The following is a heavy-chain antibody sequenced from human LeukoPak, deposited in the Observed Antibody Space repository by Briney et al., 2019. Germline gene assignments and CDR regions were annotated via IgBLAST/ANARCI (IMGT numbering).Heavy chain of an antibody. CDR1: GGSISSYY. D-gene: IGHD1-1*01. J-gene: IGHJ4*02. V-gene: IGHV4-59*01. CDR3: ARGGYNWNDVYYFDY. Sequence: SETLSLTCTVSGGSISSYYWSWIRQPPGKGLEWIGYIYYSGSTNYNPSLESRVTISVDTSKNQFSLKLSSVTAADTAVYYCARGGYNWNDVYYFDYWGQGTLVTVSS. CDR2: IYYSGST.